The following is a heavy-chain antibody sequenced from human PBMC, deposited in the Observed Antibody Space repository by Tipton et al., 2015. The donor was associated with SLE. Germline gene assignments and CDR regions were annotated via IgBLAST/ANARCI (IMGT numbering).Heavy chain of an antibody. D-gene: IGHD6-19*01. CDR2: INQDGSRK. V-gene: IGHV3-7*01. CDR3: PKDPRKQWLVGGGMDV. Sequence: SLRLSCAASGFTLSDYWMTWVRQAPGKGLEWVANINQDGSRKHYVDSVKGRFSISRDNAKNSGYVQLNSLRAEDTAGYYCPKDPRKQWLVGGGMDVWGQGTTVAVSS. CDR1: GFTLSDYW. J-gene: IGHJ6*02.